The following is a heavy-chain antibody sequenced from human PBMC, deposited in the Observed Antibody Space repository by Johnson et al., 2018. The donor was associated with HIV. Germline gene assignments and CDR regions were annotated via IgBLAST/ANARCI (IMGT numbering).Heavy chain of an antibody. CDR3: AKNGGVGGGSSNGAFDI. CDR2: ISYDGSNK. Sequence: QVQLVESGGGLVKPGGSLRLSCAASGFTFSSYGMHWVRQAPGKGLEWVAVISYDGSNKYYADSVKGRFTISRDNSKNTLYLQMNSLRAEDTAVYYCAKNGGVGGGSSNGAFDIWGQGTMVTVSS. V-gene: IGHV3-30*18. D-gene: IGHD2-15*01. J-gene: IGHJ3*02. CDR1: GFTFSSYG.